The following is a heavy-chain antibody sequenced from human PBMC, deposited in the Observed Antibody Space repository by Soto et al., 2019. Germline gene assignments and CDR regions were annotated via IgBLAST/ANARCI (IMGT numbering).Heavy chain of an antibody. J-gene: IGHJ4*02. Sequence: EVQLLESGGGLVQPGGSLRLSCAASGFTFSSYAMRWVRQAPGKGLEWVSATSGSGDSTYYADSVKGRFTISRDNSKNTVYLQMNSLRGEDTAVYYCARRGSGSYYDYWGQGTLVTVSS. D-gene: IGHD1-26*01. CDR2: TSGSGDST. V-gene: IGHV3-23*01. CDR3: ARRGSGSYYDY. CDR1: GFTFSSYA.